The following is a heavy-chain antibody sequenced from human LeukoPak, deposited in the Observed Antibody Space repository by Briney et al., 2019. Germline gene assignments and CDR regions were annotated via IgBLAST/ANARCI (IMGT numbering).Heavy chain of an antibody. CDR2: IYSDNT. Sequence: GGSLRLSCTVSGFTVSSNSMSWVRQAPGKGLEWVSFIYSDNTHYSDSVKGRFTTSRDNSKNTLYLQMNTLRAEDTAVYYCARSQRVVVTAAQTYYYYYYMDAWGKGTTVTVSS. D-gene: IGHD2-21*02. V-gene: IGHV3-53*01. J-gene: IGHJ6*03. CDR1: GFTVSSNS. CDR3: ARSQRVVVTAAQTYYYYYYMDA.